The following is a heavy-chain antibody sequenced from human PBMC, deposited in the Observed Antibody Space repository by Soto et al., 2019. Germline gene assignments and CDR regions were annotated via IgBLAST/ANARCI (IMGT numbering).Heavy chain of an antibody. J-gene: IGHJ5*02. CDR3: ARAIVVVPAAMSPPWFDP. D-gene: IGHD2-2*01. CDR1: GYTFTSYD. Sequence: GASVKVSCKASGYTFTSYDINWVRQATGQGLEWMGWMNPNSGNTGYAQKFQGRVTMTRNTSISTAYMELSSLRSEDTAVYYCARAIVVVPAAMSPPWFDPWGQGTLVTVS. V-gene: IGHV1-8*01. CDR2: MNPNSGNT.